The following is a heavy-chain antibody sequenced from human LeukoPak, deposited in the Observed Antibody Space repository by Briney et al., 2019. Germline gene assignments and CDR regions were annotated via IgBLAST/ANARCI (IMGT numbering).Heavy chain of an antibody. CDR3: ARVDNWNDVSYYFDY. Sequence: PGGSLRLSCAAFGFTVSSNYMSWVRQAPGKGLEWVSVIYSGGSTYYADSVKGRFTISRDNSKNALYLQMNSLRAEDTAVYYCARVDNWNDVSYYFDYWGQGTLVTVS. CDR1: GFTVSSNY. D-gene: IGHD1-20*01. J-gene: IGHJ4*02. CDR2: IYSGGST. V-gene: IGHV3-53*01.